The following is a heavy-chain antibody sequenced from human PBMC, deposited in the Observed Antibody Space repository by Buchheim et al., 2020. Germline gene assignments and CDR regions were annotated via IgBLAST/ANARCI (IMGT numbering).Heavy chain of an antibody. J-gene: IGHJ5*02. CDR1: GYTFTDYF. CDR3: ARGPYFDTSGYYHSNWFDP. V-gene: IGHV1-46*01. D-gene: IGHD3-22*01. Sequence: QVQLVQSGAEVKKSGASVKVSCKASGYTFTDYFVHWARRAPGQGLEWVGLINPSGGSTDYAQKFQGRVTMTRATSTSPVYLDLSSLSSDDTAVYFCARGPYFDTSGYYHSNWFDPWGQGTL. CDR2: INPSGGST.